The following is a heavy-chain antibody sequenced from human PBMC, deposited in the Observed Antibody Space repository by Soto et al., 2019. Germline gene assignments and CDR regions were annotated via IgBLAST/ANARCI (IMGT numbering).Heavy chain of an antibody. V-gene: IGHV3-23*01. J-gene: IGHJ3*02. Sequence: PGGSLRLSCAASGFTFNNYAMNWVRQAPGTGLEWVSTISVNGGATYYAGSVKGRFTISRDNSKNTLYLQMNSLRAEDTALYYCTSFPSYYYDSSGSPIWGQGTMVTVSS. CDR3: TSFPSYYYDSSGSPI. CDR2: ISVNGGAT. CDR1: GFTFNNYA. D-gene: IGHD3-22*01.